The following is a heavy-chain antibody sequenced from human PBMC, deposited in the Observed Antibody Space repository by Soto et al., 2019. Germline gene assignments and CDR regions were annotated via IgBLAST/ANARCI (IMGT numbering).Heavy chain of an antibody. V-gene: IGHV3-9*01. CDR1: GFTFDDYA. D-gene: IGHD3-16*01. Sequence: EVQLVESGGGLVQPGRSLRLSCVASGFTFDDYAMHWVRQAPGKGLEWVSGINWNSGSLGYADSVKGRFTISRDNAKNTLYLQMNSLRSEDTALYYCAKDRVALIRGWLDPCGQGTLVIVSS. CDR2: INWNSGSL. J-gene: IGHJ5*02. CDR3: AKDRVALIRGWLDP.